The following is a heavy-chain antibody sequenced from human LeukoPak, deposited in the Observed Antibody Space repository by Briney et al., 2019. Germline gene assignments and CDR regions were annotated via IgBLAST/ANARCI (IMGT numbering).Heavy chain of an antibody. Sequence: PGGSLRLSCEASGFTFRSYGMSWVRQGPGKGLEWVSGISGRGGETDYADFVKGRFTISRDNSKNTLFLQMNSLRAEDTAVYYCAKDLKGLYDYGRGSYAIDIWGHGTMVTVSS. V-gene: IGHV3-23*01. CDR1: GFTFRSYG. CDR3: AKDLKGLYDYGRGSYAIDI. CDR2: ISGRGGET. J-gene: IGHJ3*02. D-gene: IGHD3-16*01.